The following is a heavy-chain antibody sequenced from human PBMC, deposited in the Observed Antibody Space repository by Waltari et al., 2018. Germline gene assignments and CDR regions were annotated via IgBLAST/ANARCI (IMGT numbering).Heavy chain of an antibody. CDR1: GGTFSSYA. Sequence: QVQLVQSGAEVKKPGSSVKVSCKASGGTFSSYAISWVRQAPGQGLEWMGGIIPSCGTANYAQKFQGRVTITADKSTSTAYMELSSLRSEDTAVYYCARDRNSSSWLDAFDIWGQGTMVTVSS. D-gene: IGHD6-13*01. CDR2: IIPSCGTA. V-gene: IGHV1-69*14. CDR3: ARDRNSSSWLDAFDI. J-gene: IGHJ3*02.